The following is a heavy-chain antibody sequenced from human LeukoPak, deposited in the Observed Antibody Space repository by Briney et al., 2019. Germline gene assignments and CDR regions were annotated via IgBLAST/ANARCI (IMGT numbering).Heavy chain of an antibody. CDR2: MYSSGNA. V-gene: IGHV4-61*02. CDR1: AGSIISASYY. Sequence: PSETLSLTCTVSAGSIISASYYWNWIRQPAGKGLEWIGRMYSSGNANYNPSLKSRVSISVDTSNNQFSLKLSSVTAADTAVYYCAGRTEVRGAFDPWGQGHLVTVSS. CDR3: AGRTEVRGAFDP. D-gene: IGHD3-10*01. J-gene: IGHJ5*02.